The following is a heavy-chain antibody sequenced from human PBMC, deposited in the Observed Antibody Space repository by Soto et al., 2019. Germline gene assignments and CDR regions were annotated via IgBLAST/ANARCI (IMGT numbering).Heavy chain of an antibody. CDR2: TYYRSKWYN. J-gene: IGHJ5*02. V-gene: IGHV6-1*01. CDR1: GDSVSSNSAA. D-gene: IGHD2-15*01. CDR3: ARVGGISPFHARNNWFDP. Sequence: SQTLSLTCAISGDSVSSNSAAWNWIRQSPSRGLEWLGRTYYRSKWYNDYAVSVKSRITINPDTSKNQFSLQLNSVTPEGTAVYYCARVGGISPFHARNNWFDPWGKETLVTVS.